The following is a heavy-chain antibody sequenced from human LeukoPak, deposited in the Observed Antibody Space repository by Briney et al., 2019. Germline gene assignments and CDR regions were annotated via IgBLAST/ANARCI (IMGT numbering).Heavy chain of an antibody. D-gene: IGHD3-10*01. V-gene: IGHV4-30-4*01. CDR3: ARDGAGGSDWYFDL. Sequence: SQTLSLTCTVSGGSISSGDYYWSWIRQPPGKGLEWIGYIYYSGSTYYNPSLKSRVTISVGTSKNQFSLKLSSVTAADTAVYYCARDGAGGSDWYFDLWGRGTLVTVSS. CDR2: IYYSGST. CDR1: GGSISSGDYY. J-gene: IGHJ2*01.